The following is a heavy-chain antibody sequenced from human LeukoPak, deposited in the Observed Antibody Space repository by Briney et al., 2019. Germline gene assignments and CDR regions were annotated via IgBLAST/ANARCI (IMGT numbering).Heavy chain of an antibody. CDR3: ASTTPMGISY. CDR1: VDSISSYY. Sequence: SETLSLTCTVSVDSISSYYWSWIRQPPGKGLEWIGYIYYSGSTNYNPSLKSRVTISIDTSKNQFSLKLSSVTAADTAVYYCASTTPMGISYWGQGTLVTVSS. CDR2: IYYSGST. D-gene: IGHD7-27*01. J-gene: IGHJ4*02. V-gene: IGHV4-59*01.